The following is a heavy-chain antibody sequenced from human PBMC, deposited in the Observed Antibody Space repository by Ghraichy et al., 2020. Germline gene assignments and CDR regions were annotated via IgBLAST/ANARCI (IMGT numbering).Heavy chain of an antibody. CDR2: IYYSGST. V-gene: IGHV4-59*01. J-gene: IGHJ6*02. CDR3: ARGGWGFNYGMDV. D-gene: IGHD3-16*01. Sequence: SETLSLTCTVSGGSISSYYWSWIRQPPGKGLEWIGYIYYSGSTNYNPSLKSRVTISVDTSKNQFSLKLSSVTAADTAVYYCARGGWGFNYGMDVWGQGTTVTVSS. CDR1: GGSISSYY.